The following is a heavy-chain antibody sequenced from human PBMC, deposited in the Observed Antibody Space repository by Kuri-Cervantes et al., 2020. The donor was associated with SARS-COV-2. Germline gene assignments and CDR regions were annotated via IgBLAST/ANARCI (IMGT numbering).Heavy chain of an antibody. V-gene: IGHV1-2*04. CDR1: GGTFSSYA. CDR3: ARGAVAGTGLDY. D-gene: IGHD6-19*01. CDR2: INPNSGGT. Sequence: GGSLRLSCKASGGTFSSYAISWVRQAPGQGLEWMGWINPNSGGTNYAQKFQGWVTMTRDTSISTAYMELSRLRPDDTAVYYCARGAVAGTGLDYWGQGTLVTVSS. J-gene: IGHJ4*02.